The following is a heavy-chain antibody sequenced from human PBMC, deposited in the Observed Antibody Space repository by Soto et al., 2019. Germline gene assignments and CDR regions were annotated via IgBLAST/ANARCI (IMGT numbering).Heavy chain of an antibody. CDR2: IYSGGST. D-gene: IGHD2-8*01. V-gene: IGHV3-66*01. CDR3: ASVLMVYAELPDAFDI. J-gene: IGHJ3*02. CDR1: GFTVSSNY. Sequence: GGSLRLSCAAPGFTVSSNYMSWVRQAPGKGLEWVSVIYSGGSTYYADSVKGRFTISRDNSKNTLYLQMNSLRAEDTAVYYCASVLMVYAELPDAFDIWGQGTMVTVSS.